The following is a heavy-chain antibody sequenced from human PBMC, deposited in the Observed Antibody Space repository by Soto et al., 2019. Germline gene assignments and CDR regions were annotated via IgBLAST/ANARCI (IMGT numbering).Heavy chain of an antibody. CDR2: IFWDDDR. Sequence: QITLKESGPSLLKPTQTLTLTCSFSGFSLTTGGVGVGWIRQPPGKALEWLALIFWDDDRRYSPSLKTRLTITKDPSKSQVVLTMTNMDPEDTGTYYCAHRRGGYTYGQLDYWGQGTLVTVSS. CDR3: AHRRGGYTYGQLDY. V-gene: IGHV2-5*02. D-gene: IGHD5-18*01. J-gene: IGHJ4*02. CDR1: GFSLTTGGVG.